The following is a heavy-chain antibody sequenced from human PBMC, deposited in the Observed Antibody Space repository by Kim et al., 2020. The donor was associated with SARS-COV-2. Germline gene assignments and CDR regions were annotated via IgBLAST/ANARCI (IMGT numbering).Heavy chain of an antibody. CDR3: ARYEGSGTFDY. D-gene: IGHD3-10*01. CDR2: T. V-gene: IGHV4-59*10. J-gene: IGHJ4*02. Sequence: THYHPAQKSGVTISVDTAKNQFSLKVRSGTAADTAVYYCARYEGSGTFDYWGQGTLVTVSS.